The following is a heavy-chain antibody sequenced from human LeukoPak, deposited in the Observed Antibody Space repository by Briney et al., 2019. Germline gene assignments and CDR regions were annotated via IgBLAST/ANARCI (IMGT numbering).Heavy chain of an antibody. J-gene: IGHJ3*02. CDR3: ARRCCSGPAKRVFDI. CDR2: ISYSGST. V-gene: IGHV4-39*01. D-gene: IGHD2-15*01. CDR1: GGSIISSDYH. Sequence: SETLSLTCTVSGGSIISSDYHWGWVRQPPGKGLEWIGTISYSGSTDYNLSLRSRVTISVDTSNNQFSLRLGSVTAADTAVYHCARRCCSGPAKRVFDIWGQGTMVTVSS.